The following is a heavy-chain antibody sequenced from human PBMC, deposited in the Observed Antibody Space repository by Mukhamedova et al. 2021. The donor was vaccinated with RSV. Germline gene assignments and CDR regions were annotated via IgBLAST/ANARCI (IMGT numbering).Heavy chain of an antibody. V-gene: IGHV5-51*01. CDR2: IYPGDPDT. Sequence: EYMGIIYPGDPDTRYSPSFQGQVTFSADKSISTAFLQWSSLKASDTAMYYCARRARVSTRETTSGVDYWGQGTLVTVSS. J-gene: IGHJ4*02. D-gene: IGHD1/OR15-1a*01. CDR3: ARRARVSTRETTSGVDY.